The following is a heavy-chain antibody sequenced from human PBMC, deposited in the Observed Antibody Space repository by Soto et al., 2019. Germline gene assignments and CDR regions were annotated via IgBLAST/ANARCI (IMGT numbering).Heavy chain of an antibody. Sequence: EVQLVESGGGLVQPGGSLRLSCAASGFTVSSNYMTWVRQAPGKGLEWVSVIYSGGNTYYADSVKGRFTISRVDSKNMVYLQMNSLRVEDTGVYYCARNWSRFDPWGQGTLVTVSS. CDR1: GFTVSSNY. V-gene: IGHV3-66*01. D-gene: IGHD1-1*01. J-gene: IGHJ5*02. CDR2: IYSGGNT. CDR3: ARNWSRFDP.